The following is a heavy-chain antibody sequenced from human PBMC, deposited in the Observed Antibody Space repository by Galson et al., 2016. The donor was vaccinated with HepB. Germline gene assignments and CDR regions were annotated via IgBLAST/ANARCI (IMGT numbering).Heavy chain of an antibody. CDR1: GGSFNSDYW. CDR2: ISRSGRT. V-gene: IGHV4-4*02. D-gene: IGHD1-26*01. Sequence: SETLSLTCAVSGGSFNSDYWWGWVRQPPGKGLEWIGEISRSGRTNYNPSLRGRVTISLNYSKNQFSLNLYSVTAADTAVYYCARVVWGAPIPGTYGWLDPWGRGTLVTVSS. CDR3: ARVVWGAPIPGTYGWLDP. J-gene: IGHJ5*02.